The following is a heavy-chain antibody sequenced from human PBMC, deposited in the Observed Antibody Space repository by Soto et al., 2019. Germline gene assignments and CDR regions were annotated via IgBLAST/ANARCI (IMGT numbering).Heavy chain of an antibody. D-gene: IGHD6-13*01. CDR3: ARDRKQQLVHYFDY. Sequence: QVQLQESGPGLVKPSQTLSLTCTVYGGSISSGGYYWSWIRQHPGKGLEWIGYIYYSGSTYYNPSLKSRVTISVDTSKNQFSLKLSSVTAADTAVYYCARDRKQQLVHYFDYWGQGTLVTVSS. CDR1: GGSISSGGYY. J-gene: IGHJ4*02. CDR2: IYYSGST. V-gene: IGHV4-31*03.